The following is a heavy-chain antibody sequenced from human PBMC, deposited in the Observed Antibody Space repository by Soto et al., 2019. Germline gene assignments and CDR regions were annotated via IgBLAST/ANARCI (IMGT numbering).Heavy chain of an antibody. CDR3: VRIQRSSGWNNWFDP. V-gene: IGHV2-70*04. CDR2: IDWEDDK. CDR1: GFSLSTSGMR. J-gene: IGHJ5*02. D-gene: IGHD6-25*01. Sequence: SGPTLVNPTQTLTLTCNFSGFSLSTSGMRVSWIRQPPGKALDWLARIDWEDDKFYSTALKTRLTISKDTSKNQVILTMTNVDPVDTATYYCVRIQRSSGWNNWFDPWGQGTLVTVSS.